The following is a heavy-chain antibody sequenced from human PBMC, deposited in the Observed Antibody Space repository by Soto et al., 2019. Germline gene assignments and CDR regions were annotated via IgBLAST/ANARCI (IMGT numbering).Heavy chain of an antibody. Sequence: SETLSLTCAVYGGSFSGYYWSWIRQPPGKGLEWIGEINHSGSTNYNPSLKSRVTISVDTSKNQFSLKLSPVTAADTAVYYCARLPTVTPSWSQGTLVTVSS. CDR2: INHSGST. CDR1: GGSFSGYY. J-gene: IGHJ4*02. D-gene: IGHD4-17*01. CDR3: ARLPTVTPS. V-gene: IGHV4-34*01.